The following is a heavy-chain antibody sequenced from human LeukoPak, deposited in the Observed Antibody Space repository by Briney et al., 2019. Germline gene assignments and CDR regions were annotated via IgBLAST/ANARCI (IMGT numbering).Heavy chain of an antibody. V-gene: IGHV3-7*01. CDR2: INQDGSEK. D-gene: IGHD1-14*01. CDR3: ARSPAGANYYLDV. J-gene: IGHJ6*03. CDR1: GFTFSSYW. Sequence: GGSLRLSCAASGFTFSSYWMTWVRQAPGKGLEWVANINQDGSEKYYVDSVKGRFTISRDNAKNSLYLHMNSLRGEDTAVYYCARSPAGANYYLDVWGKGTTVTISS.